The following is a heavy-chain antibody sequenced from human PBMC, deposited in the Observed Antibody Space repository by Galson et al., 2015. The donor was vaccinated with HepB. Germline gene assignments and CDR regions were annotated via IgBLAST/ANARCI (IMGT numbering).Heavy chain of an antibody. V-gene: IGHV3-33*08. CDR1: GFTFSSYG. CDR3: ARDRIPILHTWGQLWSLPGDY. J-gene: IGHJ4*02. CDR2: IWYDGSNK. D-gene: IGHD5-18*01. Sequence: SLRLSCAASGFTFSSYGMHWVRQAPGKGLEWVAVIWYDGSNKYYADSVKGRFTISRDNSKNTLYLQMNSLRAEDTAVYYCARDRIPILHTWGQLWSLPGDYWGQGTLVTVSS.